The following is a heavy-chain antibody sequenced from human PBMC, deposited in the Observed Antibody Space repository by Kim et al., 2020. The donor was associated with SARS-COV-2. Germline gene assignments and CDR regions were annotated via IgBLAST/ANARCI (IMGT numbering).Heavy chain of an antibody. J-gene: IGHJ4*02. CDR3: ARVAIAGRRFFDY. D-gene: IGHD6-6*01. V-gene: IGHV1-46*01. Sequence: ETKFQGRVTMTRDTSTSTVYMELSSLRSEDTAVYYCARVAIAGRRFFDYWGQGTLVTVSS.